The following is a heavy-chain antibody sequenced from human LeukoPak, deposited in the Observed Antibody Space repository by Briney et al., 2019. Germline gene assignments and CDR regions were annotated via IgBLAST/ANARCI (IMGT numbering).Heavy chain of an antibody. Sequence: SETLSLTCTVSGGSISGYYWSWIRQPAGKGLEWIGRVQTSGNTIYNPSLKSRVTMSVDTSKNHFSLKVSSVTAADTAVYYCARDGGSGWYNYWGQGALVTVSS. D-gene: IGHD6-19*01. V-gene: IGHV4-4*07. J-gene: IGHJ4*02. CDR1: GGSISGYY. CDR2: VQTSGNT. CDR3: ARDGGSGWYNY.